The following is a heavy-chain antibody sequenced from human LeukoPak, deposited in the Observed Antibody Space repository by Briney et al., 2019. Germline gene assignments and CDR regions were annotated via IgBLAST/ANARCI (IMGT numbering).Heavy chain of an antibody. CDR1: GYTFTSYG. D-gene: IGHD6-19*01. V-gene: IGHV1-18*04. CDR3: ARDRRGWYGGGPLYYFDY. CDR2: ISAYNGNT. Sequence: ASVKVSCKASGYTFTSYGISWVRQAPGQGLEWMGWISAYNGNTNYAQKLQGRVTMTTDTSTSTAYTELRSLRSDDTAVYYCARDRRGWYGGGPLYYFDYWGQGTLVTVSS. J-gene: IGHJ4*02.